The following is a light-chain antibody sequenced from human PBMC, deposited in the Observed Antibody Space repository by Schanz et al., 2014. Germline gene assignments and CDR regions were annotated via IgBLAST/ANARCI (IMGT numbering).Light chain of an antibody. CDR3: QQRSNWAWT. Sequence: EIVMTQSPATLSVSPGERATLSCRASQSVSSNLAWYQQKPGQAPRLLIYGASTRATGIPARFSGSGSGTEFTLTIDRLEPEDFALYYCQQRSNWAWTFGQGTKVEIK. J-gene: IGKJ1*01. CDR1: QSVSSN. CDR2: GAS. V-gene: IGKV3-15*01.